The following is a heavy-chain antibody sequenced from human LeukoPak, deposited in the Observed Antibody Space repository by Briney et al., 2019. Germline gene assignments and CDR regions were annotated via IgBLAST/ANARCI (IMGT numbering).Heavy chain of an antibody. CDR3: ARDILTGYYRRGNWFDP. CDR2: ISSSTRYI. V-gene: IGHV3-21*01. J-gene: IGHJ5*02. D-gene: IGHD3-9*01. CDR1: GFTFSSYS. Sequence: GGSLRLSCAASGFTFSSYSMNWVRQAPGKGLEWVSSISSSTRYIHYADSVKGRFTISRDNAKNSLYLQMNSLRAVDTAVYYCARDILTGYYRRGNWFDPWGQGTLVTVSS.